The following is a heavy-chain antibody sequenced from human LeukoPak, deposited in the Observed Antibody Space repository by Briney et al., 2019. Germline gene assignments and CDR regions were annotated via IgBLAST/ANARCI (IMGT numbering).Heavy chain of an antibody. CDR3: ARERFHYDV. CDR2: ITSDGTDT. Sequence: GGSLRLSCEASGFTLSSSWMHWVRQAPGKGLVWVSRITSDGTDTEYADSVKGRFTISRDNAKNTLYLQMNSLRVEDTALYYCARERFHYDVWGQGTLVTVSS. CDR1: GFTLSSSW. V-gene: IGHV3-74*01. J-gene: IGHJ4*02. D-gene: IGHD3-22*01.